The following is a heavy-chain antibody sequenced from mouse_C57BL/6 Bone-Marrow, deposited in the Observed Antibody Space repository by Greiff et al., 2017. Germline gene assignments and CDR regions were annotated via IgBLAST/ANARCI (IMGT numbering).Heavy chain of an antibody. CDR1: GYTFTDYY. V-gene: IGHV1-19*01. D-gene: IGHD2-3*01. J-gene: IGHJ3*01. Sequence: EVQLQQSGPVLVKPGASVKMSCKASGYTFTDYYMNWVKQSHGKRLEWIGVINPYNGGTSYNQKFKGKATLTVDKSSSTAYMELNSLTSEDSAVYYCARGDGYPFAYWGQGTLVTVSA. CDR3: ARGDGYPFAY. CDR2: INPYNGGT.